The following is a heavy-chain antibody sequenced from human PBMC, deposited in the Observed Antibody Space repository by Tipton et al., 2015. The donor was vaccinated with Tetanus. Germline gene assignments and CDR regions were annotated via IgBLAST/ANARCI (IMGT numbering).Heavy chain of an antibody. CDR1: GGSFSGYY. J-gene: IGHJ4*02. D-gene: IGHD1-26*01. CDR3: ARLGIVGATDGIYYFDY. CDR2: INHSGST. Sequence: LRLSCAVYGGSFSGYYWSWIRQPPGKGLEWIGEINHSGSTNYNPSLKSRVTISVDTSKNQFSLKLSSVTAADTAVYYCARLGIVGATDGIYYFDYWGQGTLVTVSS. V-gene: IGHV4-34*01.